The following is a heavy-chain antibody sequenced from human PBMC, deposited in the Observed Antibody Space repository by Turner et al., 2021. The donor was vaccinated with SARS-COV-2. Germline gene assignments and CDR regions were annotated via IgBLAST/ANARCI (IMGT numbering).Heavy chain of an antibody. CDR2: IKQDASEK. V-gene: IGHV3-7*03. CDR3: ARDRGGYSDY. CDR1: GFPFSSYW. Sequence: EVQLVESGGDLVQPGGSLRLSCAASGFPFSSYWMNWVRQAPGKGLEWVATIKQDASEKYYADSVKGRFTIFRDNANNSLFLHMNSLRAEDTAVYYCARDRGGYSDYWGQGTLVTVSS. J-gene: IGHJ4*02. D-gene: IGHD3-10*01.